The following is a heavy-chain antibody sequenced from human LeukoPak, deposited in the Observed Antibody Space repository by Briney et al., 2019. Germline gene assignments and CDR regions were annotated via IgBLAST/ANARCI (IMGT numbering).Heavy chain of an antibody. CDR2: IIPIFGTA. J-gene: IGHJ4*02. CDR3: ARVTNELTSYYFDY. V-gene: IGHV1-69*05. CDR1: GGTFSSYA. D-gene: IGHD3-10*01. Sequence: SVKVSCKASGGTFSSYAISWVRQAPGQGLEWMGGIIPIFGTANYAQKFQGRVTVTTDESTSTAYMELSSLRSEDTAVYYCARVTNELTSYYFDYWGQGTLVTVSS.